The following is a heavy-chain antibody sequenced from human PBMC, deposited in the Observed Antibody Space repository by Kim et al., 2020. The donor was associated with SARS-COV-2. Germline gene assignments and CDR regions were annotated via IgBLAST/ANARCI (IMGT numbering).Heavy chain of an antibody. J-gene: IGHJ4*02. V-gene: IGHV1-69*04. Sequence: SVKVSCKASGGTFSSYAISWVRQAPGQGLEWMGRIIPILGIANYAQKFQGRVTITADKSTSTAYMELSSLRSEDTAVYYCARAMIQGRGVPDYFDYWGQGTLVTVSS. CDR2: IIPILGIA. D-gene: IGHD1-26*01. CDR3: ARAMIQGRGVPDYFDY. CDR1: GGTFSSYA.